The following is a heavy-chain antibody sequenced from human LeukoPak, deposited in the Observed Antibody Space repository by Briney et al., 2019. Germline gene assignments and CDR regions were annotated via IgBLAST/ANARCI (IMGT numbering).Heavy chain of an antibody. J-gene: IGHJ4*02. CDR1: GASVSTSH. D-gene: IGHD2/OR15-2a*01. Sequence: SETLPLTCVVSGASVSTSHWNWIRQLPGKGLEWIGCLSYTGKTDYNPSLTSRVTISLGTSKNQVSLKLRSVTAADTAVYYCSKGYFEPFAQWGPGTLVTVSS. CDR3: SKGYFEPFAQ. V-gene: IGHV4-59*02. CDR2: LSYTGKT.